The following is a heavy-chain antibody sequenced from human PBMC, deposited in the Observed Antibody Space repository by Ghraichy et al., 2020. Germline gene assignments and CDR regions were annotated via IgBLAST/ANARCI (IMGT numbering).Heavy chain of an antibody. J-gene: IGHJ4*02. CDR2: ISSSSSTM. V-gene: IGHV3-48*02. D-gene: IGHD1-26*01. CDR3: ARVLSGKDYSDY. Sequence: GGSLRLSCAASGFTFSSYSMNWVRQAPGKGLEYISYISSSSSTMYYADSVKGRFTISRDNAKNSLYLQMNSLRDEDTAVYYCARVLSGKDYSDYWGQGTLVTVSS. CDR1: GFTFSSYS.